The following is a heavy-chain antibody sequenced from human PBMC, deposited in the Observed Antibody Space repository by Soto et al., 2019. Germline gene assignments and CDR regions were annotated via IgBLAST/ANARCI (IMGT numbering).Heavy chain of an antibody. V-gene: IGHV1-8*02. J-gene: IGHJ5*02. CDR1: GYTFINFD. CDR2: MNPGSGKT. Sequence: ASVKVSCKASGYTFINFDISWVRQAAGQGFEWLGWMNPGSGKTGYASKFQGRVAMTRDASTGTSHLELSSLTSDDTAVYYCARMASAGTLNWFDPWGQGTLVTV. D-gene: IGHD6-13*01. CDR3: ARMASAGTLNWFDP.